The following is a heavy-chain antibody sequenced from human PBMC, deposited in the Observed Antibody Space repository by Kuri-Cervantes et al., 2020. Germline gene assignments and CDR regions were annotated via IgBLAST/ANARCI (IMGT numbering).Heavy chain of an antibody. CDR3: ARDPEWELLLGAFDI. V-gene: IGHV4-59*01. CDR2: IYYSGST. J-gene: IGHJ3*02. Sequence: SETLSLTCTVSGGSISSYYWSWIRQPPGKGLEWIGYIYYSGSTNYNPSLKSRVTISVDTSKNQFSLKLSSVTAADTAVYYCARDPEWELLLGAFDIWGQGAMVTVSS. D-gene: IGHD1-26*01. CDR1: GGSISSYY.